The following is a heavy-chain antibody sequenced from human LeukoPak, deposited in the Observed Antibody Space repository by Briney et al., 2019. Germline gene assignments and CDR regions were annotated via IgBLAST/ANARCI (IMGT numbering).Heavy chain of an antibody. CDR2: IYHSGST. CDR3: ARVRGSSGWYGDFQH. V-gene: IGHV4-38-2*02. J-gene: IGHJ1*01. CDR1: GYSISSGYY. D-gene: IGHD6-19*01. Sequence: SETLSLTCTVSGYSISSGYYWGWIRQPPGKGLEWIGSIYHSGSTYYNPSLKSRVTISVDTSKNQFSLKLSSVTAADTAVYYCARVRGSSGWYGDFQHWGQGTLVTVSS.